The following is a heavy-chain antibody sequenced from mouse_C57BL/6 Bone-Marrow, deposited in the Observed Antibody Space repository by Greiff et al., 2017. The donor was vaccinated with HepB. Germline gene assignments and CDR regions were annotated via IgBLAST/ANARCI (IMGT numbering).Heavy chain of an antibody. CDR2: IDPSDSYT. CDR3: ARSGFGDY. J-gene: IGHJ2*01. D-gene: IGHD3-1*01. Sequence: QVQLKQPGAELVMPGASVKLSCKASGYTFTSYWMHWVKQRPGQGLEWIGEIDPSDSYTNYNQKFKGKSTLTVDKSSSTAYMQLSSLTSEDSAVYYCARSGFGDYWGQGTTLTVSS. V-gene: IGHV1-69*01. CDR1: GYTFTSYW.